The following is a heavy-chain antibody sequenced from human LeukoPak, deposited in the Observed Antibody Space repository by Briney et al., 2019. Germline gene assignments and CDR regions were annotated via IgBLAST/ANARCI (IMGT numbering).Heavy chain of an antibody. J-gene: IGHJ4*02. CDR2: ISYDGSNK. CDR1: GFTFSSYG. CDR3: AKDRVVATAYEFDY. Sequence: GGSLRLSCAASGFTFSSYGMHWVRQAPGKGLEGVTVISYDGSNKYYADSVKGRFTISRDNSKNTLYLQMNSLRAEDTAVYYCAKDRVVATAYEFDYWGQGTLVTVSS. V-gene: IGHV3-30*18. D-gene: IGHD5-12*01.